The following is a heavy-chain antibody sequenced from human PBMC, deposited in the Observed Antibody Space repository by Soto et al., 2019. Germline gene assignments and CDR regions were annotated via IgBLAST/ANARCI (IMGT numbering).Heavy chain of an antibody. J-gene: IGHJ6*02. CDR1: GFSLSTSGVG. V-gene: IGHV2-5*02. Sequence: QITLKESGPTLVKPTQTLTLTCTFSGFSLSTSGVGVGWIRQPPGKALEWLALSYWDDDKRYSPSLKSRLTIPKDTSNTQVVLTMTNMDPVDTATYSRAHRMAAARRMNVWGQGTTVTVSS. D-gene: IGHD6-13*01. CDR2: SYWDDDK. CDR3: AHRMAAARRMNV.